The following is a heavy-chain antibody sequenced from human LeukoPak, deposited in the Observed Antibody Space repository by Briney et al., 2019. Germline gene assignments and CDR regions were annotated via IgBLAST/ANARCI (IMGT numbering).Heavy chain of an antibody. CDR2: IYYTGGT. CDR1: GGSISSYY. D-gene: IGHD6-13*01. V-gene: IGHV4-59*08. CDR3: ARLRPSIGAAGTFDY. J-gene: IGHJ4*03. Sequence: SETLSLTCTVSGGSISSYYWSWIRQPPGKGLEWIGYIYYTGGTKYNASLKSRVTISVDTSKNQFSLKVSSVTAADTAVYYCARLRPSIGAAGTFDYWGPGTMVAVSS.